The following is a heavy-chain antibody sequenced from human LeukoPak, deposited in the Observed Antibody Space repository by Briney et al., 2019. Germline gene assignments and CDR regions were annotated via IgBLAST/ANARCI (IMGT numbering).Heavy chain of an antibody. V-gene: IGHV7-4-1*02. D-gene: IGHD6-19*01. J-gene: IGHJ4*02. CDR3: AREMAVAGMGFDY. CDR2: IATNTGNP. CDR1: GYTFTTYA. Sequence: ASVKVSCKASGYTFTTYAMNWVRQVPGQGLEWMGWIATNTGNPTYAQGFTGRFVFSLDTSVSTAYLQISSLKAEDTAVYYCAREMAVAGMGFDYWGQGTLVTVSS.